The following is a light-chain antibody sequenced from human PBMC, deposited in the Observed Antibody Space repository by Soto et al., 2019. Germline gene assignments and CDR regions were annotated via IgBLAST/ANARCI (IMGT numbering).Light chain of an antibody. V-gene: IGKV3-15*01. CDR2: GAY. J-gene: IGKJ1*01. CDR3: HQRQSWPRT. CDR1: QSVSSS. Sequence: IVVTQSPATLSVSPGETVTLSCRVSQSVSSSLAWYQQKPGKAPRLLISGAYTRATGIPARLSGSGYGTDFTLTISSIETEDFAVYYCHQRQSWPRTFGHGTKVDIK.